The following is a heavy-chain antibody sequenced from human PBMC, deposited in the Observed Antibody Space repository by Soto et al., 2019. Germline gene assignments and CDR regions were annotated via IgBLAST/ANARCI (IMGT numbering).Heavy chain of an antibody. Sequence: QLQLQESGPGLVKPSETLSITCTVSGGSFSSSNHYWGWIRQPPGKALEWIGSIYYSGSTYYNPSLKSRVTISVDTSKNQFSLRLSSVTAADTAVYYCATSYYDFVGWFDPWGQGTLVTVSS. V-gene: IGHV4-39*01. J-gene: IGHJ5*02. D-gene: IGHD3-3*01. CDR2: IYYSGST. CDR3: ATSYYDFVGWFDP. CDR1: GGSFSSSNHY.